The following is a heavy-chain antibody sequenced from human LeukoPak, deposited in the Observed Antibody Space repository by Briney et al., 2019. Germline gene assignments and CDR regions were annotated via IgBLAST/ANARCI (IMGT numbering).Heavy chain of an antibody. Sequence: SETLSLTCTVSGGSISSSSYYWGWIRQPPGKGLEWIGSIYYSGSTYYNPSLKSRVTISVDTSKNQFSLKLSSVTAADTAVYYCARDLRWYGVWFDPWGQGTLVTVSS. J-gene: IGHJ5*02. V-gene: IGHV4-39*07. CDR3: ARDLRWYGVWFDP. CDR2: IYYSGST. D-gene: IGHD6-13*01. CDR1: GGSISSSSYY.